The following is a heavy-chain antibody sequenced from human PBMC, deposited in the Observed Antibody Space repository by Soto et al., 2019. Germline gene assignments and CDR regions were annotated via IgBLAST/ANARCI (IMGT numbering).Heavy chain of an antibody. V-gene: IGHV2-5*02. CDR2: IYWDDDK. J-gene: IGHJ4*02. CDR3: AHGSIAVAGIPFDY. Sequence: SGPTLVNPTQTLTLTCTFSGFSLSTSGVGVGWIHQPPGKALEWLALIYWDDDKRYSPSLKSRLTITKDTSKNQVVLTMTNMDPVDTATYYCAHGSIAVAGIPFDYWGQGTLVTVSS. D-gene: IGHD6-19*01. CDR1: GFSLSTSGVG.